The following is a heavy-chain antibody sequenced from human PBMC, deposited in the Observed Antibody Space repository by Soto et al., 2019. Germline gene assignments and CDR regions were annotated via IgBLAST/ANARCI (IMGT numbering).Heavy chain of an antibody. CDR3: VKGYSNHRDVLAV. CDR2: IYSGGST. CDR1: EVSLSRNL. D-gene: IGHD5-18*01. J-gene: IGHJ6*02. Sequence: GGYVRLSCAASEVSLSRNLMTCVLQAPGKGLEWVSVIYSGGSTYYADSVKGRFTISRDNSKNTLYLQMSSLRAEDTAVYYCVKGYSNHRDVLAVSAQGSTVT. V-gene: IGHV3-53*01.